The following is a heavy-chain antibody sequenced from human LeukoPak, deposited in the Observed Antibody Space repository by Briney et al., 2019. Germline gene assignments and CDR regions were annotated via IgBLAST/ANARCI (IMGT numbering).Heavy chain of an antibody. CDR2: ISYDGSNK. J-gene: IGHJ4*02. V-gene: IGHV3-30*18. D-gene: IGHD3-22*01. CDR3: AKDLDYYDSSGYF. Sequence: GGSLRLSCAASGFTFSSYGMHWVRQAPGKGLEWVAVISYDGSNKYYADSVKGQFTISRDNSKNTLYLQMNSLRAEDTAVYYCAKDLDYYDSSGYFWGQGTLVTVSS. CDR1: GFTFSSYG.